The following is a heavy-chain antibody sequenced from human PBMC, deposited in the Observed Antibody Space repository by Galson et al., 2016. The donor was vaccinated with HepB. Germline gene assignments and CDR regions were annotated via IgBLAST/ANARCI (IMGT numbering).Heavy chain of an antibody. CDR2: ISYDGRNE. CDR1: GITFNSLG. CDR3: ATVLASSRDYYDSSASDAFDI. V-gene: IGHV3-30*03. Sequence: SLRLSCAASGITFNSLGMHWVRQAPGKGLEWVALISYDGRNEYYADSVKGRFTISRDNSKETLLVQMNSLRTDDTAVYYCATVLASSRDYYDSSASDAFDIWGQGTMVTVSS. J-gene: IGHJ3*02. D-gene: IGHD3-22*01.